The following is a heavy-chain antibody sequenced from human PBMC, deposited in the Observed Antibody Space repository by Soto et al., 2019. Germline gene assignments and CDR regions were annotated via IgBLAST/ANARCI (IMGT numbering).Heavy chain of an antibody. J-gene: IGHJ5*02. Sequence: PSETLSLTCTVSGGSISSSNYYWGWILHPPAKGLEWIGSFYYTGSTYYNPSLKSRVTISVDTSKNQFSLKLRSVTAADTAVYYCARHPDGRFDPWGQGTLVTVSS. V-gene: IGHV4-39*01. CDR2: FYYTGST. CDR1: GGSISSSNYY. CDR3: ARHPDGRFDP.